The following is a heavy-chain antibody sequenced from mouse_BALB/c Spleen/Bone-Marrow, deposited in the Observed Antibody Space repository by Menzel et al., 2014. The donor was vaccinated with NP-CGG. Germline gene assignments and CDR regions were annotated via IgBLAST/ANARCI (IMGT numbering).Heavy chain of an antibody. J-gene: IGHJ4*01. CDR3: ARYPDYYGSSYAMDY. V-gene: IGHV1-14*01. Sequence: VQLQQSGPELVKPGASVKMSCKASGYTFTSYVMHWVKQKPGQGLEWIGYINPYNDGTKYNEKFKGKATLTSDKSSSTAYMEPSSLTSEDSAVYYCARYPDYYGSSYAMDYWGQGTSVTVSS. CDR1: GYTFTSYV. CDR2: INPYNDGT. D-gene: IGHD1-1*01.